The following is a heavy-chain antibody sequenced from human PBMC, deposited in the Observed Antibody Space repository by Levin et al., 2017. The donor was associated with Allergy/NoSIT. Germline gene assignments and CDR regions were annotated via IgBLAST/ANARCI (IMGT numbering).Heavy chain of an antibody. D-gene: IGHD2-15*01. CDR1: GGTFSSYA. CDR2: IIPIFGTA. J-gene: IGHJ4*02. CDR3: ARAFRPYCSGGSCYSYY. V-gene: IGHV1-69*01. Sequence: KISCKASGGTFSSYAISWVRQAPGQGLEWMGGIIPIFGTANYAQKFQGRVTITADESTSTAYMELSSLRSEDTAVYYCARAFRPYCSGGSCYSYYWGQGTLVTVSS.